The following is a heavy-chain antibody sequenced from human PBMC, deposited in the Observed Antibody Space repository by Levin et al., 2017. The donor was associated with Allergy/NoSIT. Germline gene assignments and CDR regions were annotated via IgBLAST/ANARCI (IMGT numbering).Heavy chain of an antibody. CDR3: ARVAPGSGSYLPPFDY. CDR1: GYTFTGYY. CDR2: INPNSGGT. V-gene: IGHV1-2*02. D-gene: IGHD3-10*01. Sequence: GESLKISCKASGYTFTGYYMHWVRQAPGQGLEWMGWINPNSGGTNYAQKFQGRVTMTRDTSISTAYMELSRLRSDDTAVYYCARVAPGSGSYLPPFDYWGQGTLVTVSS. J-gene: IGHJ4*02.